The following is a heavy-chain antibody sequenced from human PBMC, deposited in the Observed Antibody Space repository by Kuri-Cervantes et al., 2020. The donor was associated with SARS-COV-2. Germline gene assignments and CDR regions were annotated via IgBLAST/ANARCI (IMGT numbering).Heavy chain of an antibody. D-gene: IGHD3/OR15-3a*01. V-gene: IGHV4-34*01. CDR1: GGSFSGYY. Sequence: GSLRLSCAVYGGSFSGYYWSWIRQPPGKGLEWIGEINHSGSTNYSPSLKSRVTISVDTSRNQFSLKVTSLTAADMAVYYCARHGRPRPYWGQGTLVTVSS. CDR3: ARHGRPRPY. CDR2: INHSGST. J-gene: IGHJ4*02.